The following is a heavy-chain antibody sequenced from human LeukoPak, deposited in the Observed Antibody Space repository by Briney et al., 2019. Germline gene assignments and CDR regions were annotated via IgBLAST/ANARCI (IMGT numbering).Heavy chain of an antibody. CDR3: TRGLVFTGYDFQKLPDY. CDR2: LHYTGNT. V-gene: IGHV4-59*01. D-gene: IGHD5-12*01. J-gene: IGHJ4*02. Sequence: PSETLSPTCTVSGGSITTYYWNWIRQAPGKGLEWIGYLHYTGNTKYNPSLKSRLTISMDTSKNQFSLKLTSVTAADTAVYYCTRGLVFTGYDFQKLPDYWGQGSLVTVSS. CDR1: GGSITTYY.